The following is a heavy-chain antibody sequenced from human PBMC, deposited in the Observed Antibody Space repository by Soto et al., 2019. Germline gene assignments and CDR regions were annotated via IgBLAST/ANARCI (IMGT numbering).Heavy chain of an antibody. D-gene: IGHD6-19*01. CDR2: IYYSGST. V-gene: IGHV4-59*08. J-gene: IGHJ4*02. CDR1: GGSISSYY. CDR3: ARRRYSSGWSVGGDYYFDY. Sequence: PSETLSLTCTVSGGSISSYYWSWIRQPPGKGLEWIGYIYYSGSTNYNPSLKSRVTISVDTSKNQFSLKLSSVTAADTAVYYCARRRYSSGWSVGGDYYFDYWGQGTLVTV.